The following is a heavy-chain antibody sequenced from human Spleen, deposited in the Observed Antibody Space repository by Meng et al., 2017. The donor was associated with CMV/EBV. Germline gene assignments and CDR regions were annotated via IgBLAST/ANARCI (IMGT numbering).Heavy chain of an antibody. Sequence: SVKVSCKASGYTFTGYYMHWVRQAPGQGLEWMGGIIPIFGTANYAQKFQGRVTITTDESTSTAYMELSSLRSEDTAVYYCARVKKEWLVTEFDYWGQGTLVTVSS. D-gene: IGHD6-19*01. CDR3: ARVKKEWLVTEFDY. CDR2: IIPIFGTA. V-gene: IGHV1-69*05. J-gene: IGHJ4*02. CDR1: GYTFTGYY.